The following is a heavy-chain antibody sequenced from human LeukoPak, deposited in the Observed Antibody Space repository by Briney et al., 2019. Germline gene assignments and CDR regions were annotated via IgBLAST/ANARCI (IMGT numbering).Heavy chain of an antibody. Sequence: ASVTVSCKASGYTFTGYYMHWVRQAPGQGLEWMGWINPNSGGTNYAQKFQGRVTMTRDTSISTAYMELSRLRSDDTAVYYCARELEGSGSLDAFDIWGQGTMVTVSS. CDR2: INPNSGGT. CDR1: GYTFTGYY. CDR3: ARELEGSGSLDAFDI. V-gene: IGHV1-2*02. D-gene: IGHD1-26*01. J-gene: IGHJ3*02.